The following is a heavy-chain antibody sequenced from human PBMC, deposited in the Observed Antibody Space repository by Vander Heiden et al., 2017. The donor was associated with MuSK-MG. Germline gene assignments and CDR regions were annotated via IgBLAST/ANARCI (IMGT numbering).Heavy chain of an antibody. V-gene: IGHV4-38-2*01. D-gene: IGHD6-13*01. CDR1: GYSISSGYY. CDR2: IYHSGST. J-gene: IGHJ4*02. Sequence: QVQLQESGPGLVKPSETLSLTCAVSGYSISSGYYWGWIRQPPGKGLEWIGSIYHSGSTYYNPSLKSRVTISVDTSKNQFSLKLSSVTAADTAVYYCARGGSSWYFVYWGQGTLVTVSS. CDR3: ARGGSSWYFVY.